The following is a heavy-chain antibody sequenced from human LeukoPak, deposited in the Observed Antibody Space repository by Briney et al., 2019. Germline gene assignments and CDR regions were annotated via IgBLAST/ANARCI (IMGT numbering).Heavy chain of an antibody. Sequence: SETLSLTCTVSGGSISSSSYYWGWIRQPPGKGLEWIGSIYYSGSTYYNPSLKSRVTISVDTSKNQFSLKLSSVTAADTAVYYCARGWVVPVLDYWGQGTLVTVSS. J-gene: IGHJ4*02. CDR2: IYYSGST. CDR3: ARGWVVPVLDY. CDR1: GGSISSSSYY. V-gene: IGHV4-39*01. D-gene: IGHD2-2*01.